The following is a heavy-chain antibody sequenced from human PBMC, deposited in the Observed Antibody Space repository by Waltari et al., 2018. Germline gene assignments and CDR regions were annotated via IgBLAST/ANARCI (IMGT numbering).Heavy chain of an antibody. J-gene: IGHJ4*02. Sequence: QVQLVQSGAEVKKPGASVKVSCKASGYTFTGYYMHWVRQAPGQGLAWMGRFNPKSGGTNYAQKFQGRDTMTRDTSISTAYRELSRLRSDDTAVYYCARDLEDDYGDYGPPYWGQGTLVTVSS. D-gene: IGHD4-17*01. CDR2: FNPKSGGT. CDR1: GYTFTGYY. CDR3: ARDLEDDYGDYGPPY. V-gene: IGHV1-2*06.